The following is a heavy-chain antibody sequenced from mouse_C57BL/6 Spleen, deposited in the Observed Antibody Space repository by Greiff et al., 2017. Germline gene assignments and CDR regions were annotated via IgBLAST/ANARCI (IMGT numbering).Heavy chain of an antibody. CDR2: IIPNNGGT. D-gene: IGHD2-5*01. V-gene: IGHV1-26*01. Sequence: VQLQQSGPELVKPGASVKISCKASGYTFTDYYMNWVKQSHGKSLEWIGDIIPNNGGTSYNQKFKGKATLTVDKSSSTAYMDLRRLTSEDSAVYYCAKHSNYPDYWGQGTTLTVSS. CDR3: AKHSNYPDY. CDR1: GYTFTDYY. J-gene: IGHJ2*01.